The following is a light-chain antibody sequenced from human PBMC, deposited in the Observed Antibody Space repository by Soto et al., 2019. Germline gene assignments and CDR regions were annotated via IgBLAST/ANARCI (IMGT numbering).Light chain of an antibody. CDR1: QSVSSNF. CDR2: GAS. V-gene: IGKV3-20*01. Sequence: EIVLTQSPGTLSLSPGERATLSCRASQSVSSNFLAWYQQKPDQAPRLLIYGASTRATGIPVRFSGSGSGTDFTLTISRLEPEDFAVYYCQQYGTSPLYIFGQGTKLEIK. J-gene: IGKJ2*01. CDR3: QQYGTSPLYI.